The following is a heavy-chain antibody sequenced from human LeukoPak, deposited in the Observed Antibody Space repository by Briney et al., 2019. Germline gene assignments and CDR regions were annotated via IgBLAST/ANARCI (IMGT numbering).Heavy chain of an antibody. Sequence: GSLRLSCAASGFTFSTYGMHWVRQAPGKRLEWVAVTWYDGSYKYYGDSVKGRFTISRDNSRNSLYLQMNNLRGEDTAIYYCARDAGNSGYGCDLWGQGTLVTVSS. CDR3: ARDAGNSGYGCDL. CDR2: TWYDGSYK. J-gene: IGHJ5*02. V-gene: IGHV3-33*01. D-gene: IGHD5-12*01. CDR1: GFTFSTYG.